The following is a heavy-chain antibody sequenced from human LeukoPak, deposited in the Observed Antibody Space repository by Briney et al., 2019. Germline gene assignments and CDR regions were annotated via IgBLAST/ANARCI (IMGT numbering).Heavy chain of an antibody. CDR1: RFTFSGYA. CDR3: AKGYYASGSSLSAFDS. Sequence: GGSLRLSCAASRFTFSGYAMNWVRQAPGKGLEWVSVIRSSGDSAYYADFVKGRFTISRDNSKNTLYLQMNSLRAEDTAVYYCAKGYYASGSSLSAFDSWGQGTLVTVSS. CDR2: IRSSGDSA. V-gene: IGHV3-23*01. J-gene: IGHJ4*02. D-gene: IGHD3-10*01.